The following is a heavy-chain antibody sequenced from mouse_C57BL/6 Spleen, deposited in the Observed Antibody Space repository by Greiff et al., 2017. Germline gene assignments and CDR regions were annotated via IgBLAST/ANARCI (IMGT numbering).Heavy chain of an antibody. D-gene: IGHD1-1*01. Sequence: VQLQQPGAELVKPGASVKLSCKASGYTFTSYWMHWVKQRPGQGLEWIGMIHPNSGSTNYNEKFKSKATLTVDKSSSTAYMQLSSLTSEDSAVYYWARSTTVVATNFDYWGQGTTLTVSS. CDR2: IHPNSGST. CDR3: ARSTTVVATNFDY. V-gene: IGHV1-64*01. CDR1: GYTFTSYW. J-gene: IGHJ2*01.